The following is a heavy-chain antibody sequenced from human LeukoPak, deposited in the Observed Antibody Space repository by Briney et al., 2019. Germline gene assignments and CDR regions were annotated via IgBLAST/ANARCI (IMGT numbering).Heavy chain of an antibody. CDR3: GRLNLPAVSGAFDY. Sequence: SESLSLTCTVSGGSIRGYYWSWIRQPPGKGLEWIGYIFDSGSTNYNPSLKSRVTISVATPKNQFYLELSSVTAADTAVYYCGRLNLPAVSGAFDYWGQGTLVTVSS. J-gene: IGHJ4*02. V-gene: IGHV4-59*12. CDR1: GGSIRGYY. D-gene: IGHD2-2*01. CDR2: IFDSGST.